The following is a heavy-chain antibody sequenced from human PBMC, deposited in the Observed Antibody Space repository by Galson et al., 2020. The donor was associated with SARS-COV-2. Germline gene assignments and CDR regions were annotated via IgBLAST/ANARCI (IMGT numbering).Heavy chain of an antibody. J-gene: IGHJ4*02. D-gene: IGHD6-6*01. V-gene: IGHV3-64*01. CDR3: ARGGTTLKYSTWGDY. CDR1: GFTFSSYA. CDR2: ISSNGGST. Sequence: GGSLSLSCAASGFTFSSYAMHWVRQAPGKGLEYVSAISSNGGSTYYANSVKGRFTISRDNSKNTLYLQMGSLRAEDMAVYYCARGGTTLKYSTWGDYWGQGTLVTVSS.